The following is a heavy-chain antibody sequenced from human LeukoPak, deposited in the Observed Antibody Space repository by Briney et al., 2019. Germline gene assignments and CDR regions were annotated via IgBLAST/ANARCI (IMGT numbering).Heavy chain of an antibody. Sequence: ASVTVSCKASGGTFSSYAISWVRQAPGQGLEWMGWISAYNGNTNYAQKLQGRVTMTTDTSTSTAYMELRSLRSDDTAVYYCARVLTGYDYVWGSYRLNWFDPWGQGTLVTVSS. J-gene: IGHJ5*02. CDR3: ARVLTGYDYVWGSYRLNWFDP. CDR1: GGTFSSYA. CDR2: ISAYNGNT. V-gene: IGHV1-18*01. D-gene: IGHD3-16*02.